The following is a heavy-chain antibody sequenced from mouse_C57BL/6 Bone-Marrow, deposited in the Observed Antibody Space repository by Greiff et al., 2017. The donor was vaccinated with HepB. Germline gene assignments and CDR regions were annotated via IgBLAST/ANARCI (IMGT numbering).Heavy chain of an antibody. CDR1: GYTFTSYW. V-gene: IGHV1-52*01. Sequence: VQLQQPGAELVRPGSSVKLSCKASGYTFTSYWMHWVKQRPIQGLEWIGNIDPSDSETHYNQKFKDKATLTVDKSSSTAYMQLSSLTSEDSAVYYCALYSNDEGVYYFDYWGQGTTLTVSS. CDR3: ALYSNDEGVYYFDY. CDR2: IDPSDSET. D-gene: IGHD2-12*01. J-gene: IGHJ2*01.